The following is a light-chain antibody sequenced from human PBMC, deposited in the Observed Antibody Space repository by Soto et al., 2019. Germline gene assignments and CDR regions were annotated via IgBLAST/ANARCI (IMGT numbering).Light chain of an antibody. CDR1: QSVSSY. Sequence: EIVMTQSPATLSVSPGERATLSCRASQSVSSYSAWYQQKPGQAPRLLIDGASTRATGIPASFSGSGSGTEFTLTISSLQSEDFAVYYCQQYTNWPPRTFGQGTKVDI. CDR3: QQYTNWPPRT. CDR2: GAS. V-gene: IGKV3-15*01. J-gene: IGKJ1*01.